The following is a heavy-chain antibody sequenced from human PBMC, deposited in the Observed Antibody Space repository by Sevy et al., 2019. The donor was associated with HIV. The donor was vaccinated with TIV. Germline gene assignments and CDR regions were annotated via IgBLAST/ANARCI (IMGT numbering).Heavy chain of an antibody. CDR1: GYTFTSYY. J-gene: IGHJ4*02. Sequence: ASVKVSCKASGYTFTSYYMHWVRQAPGQGLEWMGIINPSGGSTSYAQKFQGRVTMTRDTSTSTVYMELGSLRSEDTAVYYCARDVGYCTNGVCYPYYFDYWGQGTLVTVSS. V-gene: IGHV1-46*01. CDR3: ARDVGYCTNGVCYPYYFDY. CDR2: INPSGGST. D-gene: IGHD2-8*01.